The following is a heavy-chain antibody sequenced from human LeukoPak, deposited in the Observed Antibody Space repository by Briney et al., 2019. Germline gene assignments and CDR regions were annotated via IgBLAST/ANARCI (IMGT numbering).Heavy chain of an antibody. V-gene: IGHV3-30*01. CDR2: ISYDGSNK. CDR3: ARGIPAAGTQN. D-gene: IGHD6-13*01. Sequence: GGSLRLSCAASGFTFSSYAMHWVRQAPGKGLEWVAVISYDGSNKYYADSVKGRFTISRDNSKNTLYLQMNSLRAEDTAVYYCARGIPAAGTQNWGQRTLVTVSS. J-gene: IGHJ4*02. CDR1: GFTFSSYA.